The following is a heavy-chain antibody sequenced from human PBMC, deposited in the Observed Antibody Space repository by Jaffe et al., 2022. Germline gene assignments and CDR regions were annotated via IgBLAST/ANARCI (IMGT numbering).Heavy chain of an antibody. D-gene: IGHD3-9*01. CDR2: IIPILGIA. J-gene: IGHJ6*03. CDR1: GGTFSSYT. V-gene: IGHV1-69*02. CDR3: ARGDYDMYDDYYYYMDV. Sequence: QVQLVQSGAEVKKPGSSVKVSCKASGGTFSSYTISWVRQAPGQGLEWMGRIIPILGIANYAQKFQGRVTITADKSTSTAYMELSSLRSEDTAVYYCARGDYDMYDDYYYYMDVWGKGTTVTVSS.